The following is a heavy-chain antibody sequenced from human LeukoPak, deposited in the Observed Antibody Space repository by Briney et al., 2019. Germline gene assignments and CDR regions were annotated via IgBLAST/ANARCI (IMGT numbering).Heavy chain of an antibody. V-gene: IGHV1-8*03. CDR1: GYTFTSYD. Sequence: AASVKVSCKASGYTFTSYDINWVRQATGQGLEWMGWMNPNSGNTGYAQKFQGRVTITRNTSISTAYMELSGLRSEDTAVYYCARGTDSSSSGDYWGQGTLVTVSS. CDR2: MNPNSGNT. D-gene: IGHD6-6*01. J-gene: IGHJ4*02. CDR3: ARGTDSSSSGDY.